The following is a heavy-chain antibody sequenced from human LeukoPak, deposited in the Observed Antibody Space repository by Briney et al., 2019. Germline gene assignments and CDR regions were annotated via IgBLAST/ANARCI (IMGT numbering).Heavy chain of an antibody. CDR2: ISADGGDI. D-gene: IGHD3-22*01. V-gene: IGHV3-23*01. J-gene: IGHJ4*02. CDR3: AKDPPHSDRSIYSDNS. Sequence: GGSLRLSCAASGFIFSNNIMNWVRQAPGKGLEWVSVISADGGDIYYADSVNGRFTISRDNSKNTLHLQMDSLRAEDAAVYYCAKDPPHSDRSIYSDNSWGQGTLVTVSS. CDR1: GFIFSNNI.